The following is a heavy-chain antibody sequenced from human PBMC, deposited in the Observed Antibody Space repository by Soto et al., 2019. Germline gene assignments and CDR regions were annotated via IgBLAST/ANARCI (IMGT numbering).Heavy chain of an antibody. CDR1: GRSINSYY. CDR3: ASSYDSNGYANEFDS. V-gene: IGHV4-59*01. CDR2: IYDSGIT. D-gene: IGHD3-22*01. J-gene: IGHJ4*02. Sequence: PSETLSLTCNVSGRSINSYYWSWVRQPPGKGLEWIGYIYDSGITSYNPSLQSRVTMSADTSKNQLSLKLTSVTGADTAVYYCASSYDSNGYANEFDSWGQGILVTVSA.